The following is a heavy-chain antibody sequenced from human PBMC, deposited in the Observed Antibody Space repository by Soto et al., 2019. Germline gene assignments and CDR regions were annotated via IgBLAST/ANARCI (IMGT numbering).Heavy chain of an antibody. CDR1: GYTLTELS. Sequence: ASGKVSCKVSGYTLTELSMHWVRQAPGKGLEWMGGFDPEGGETIYAQKFQGRVTMTEDTSTDTAYMELSSLRSEDTAVYYCATAHGYSSSWYYFDYWGQGTLVTVSS. CDR3: ATAHGYSSSWYYFDY. D-gene: IGHD6-13*01. J-gene: IGHJ4*02. V-gene: IGHV1-24*01. CDR2: FDPEGGET.